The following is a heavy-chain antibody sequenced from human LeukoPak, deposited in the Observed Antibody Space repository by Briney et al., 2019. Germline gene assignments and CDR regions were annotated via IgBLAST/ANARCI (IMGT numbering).Heavy chain of an antibody. J-gene: IGHJ5*02. CDR1: GYTFTSYD. Sequence: ASVKVSCKASGYTFTSYDINWVRQATGQGLEWMGWMNPNSGNTGYAQKFQGRVTMTRNTSISTAYMELSSLRSEDTAVYYCARYSSSWYDGGGGKTWGPYNWFDPWGQGTLVTVSS. CDR2: MNPNSGNT. CDR3: ARYSSSWYDGGGGKTWGPYNWFDP. V-gene: IGHV1-8*01. D-gene: IGHD6-13*01.